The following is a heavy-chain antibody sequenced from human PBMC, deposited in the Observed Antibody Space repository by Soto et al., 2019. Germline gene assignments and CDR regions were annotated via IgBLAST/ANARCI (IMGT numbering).Heavy chain of an antibody. CDR1: GYTFTSYD. CDR3: AKDRYDSGDSLHY. J-gene: IGHJ4*02. V-gene: IGHV1-3*01. Sequence: QVQLVQSGAEVKKPGASVKVSCKASGYTFTSYDLHWVRQAPGQRLEWMGWINAGNGNTKYSQKFQGRVTITRDAAASTAYLELSSLQSEDTAVYFCAKDRYDSGDSLHYWGQGTLVTVSS. D-gene: IGHD3-22*01. CDR2: INAGNGNT.